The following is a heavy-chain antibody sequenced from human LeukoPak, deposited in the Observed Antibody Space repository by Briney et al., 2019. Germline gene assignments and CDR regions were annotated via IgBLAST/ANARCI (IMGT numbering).Heavy chain of an antibody. J-gene: IGHJ3*02. CDR1: GFTFSSYE. CDR3: ARDLGSIAVAGFDAFDI. D-gene: IGHD6-19*01. V-gene: IGHV3-48*03. Sequence: GGSLRLSCAASGFTFSSYEMNWVRQAPGKGLEWVSYISSSGSTIYYADSVKGRFTISRDNAKNPLYLQMNSLRAEDTAVYYCARDLGSIAVAGFDAFDIWGQGTMVTVSS. CDR2: ISSSGSTI.